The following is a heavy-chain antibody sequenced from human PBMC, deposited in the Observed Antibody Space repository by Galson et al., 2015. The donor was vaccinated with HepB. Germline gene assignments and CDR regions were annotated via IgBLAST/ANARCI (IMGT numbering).Heavy chain of an antibody. CDR1: GYTFTNYG. V-gene: IGHV1-18*01. CDR2: INIYNGYT. Sequence: SVKVSCKASGYTFTNYGLNWVRQAPGQGLEWMGWINIYNGYTTYAQKFQGRVTMTRDTSTTTAYMVLRSLRSDDTAVYYCARARYDISPPDLWGQGSLFTVSS. CDR3: ARARYDISPPDL. J-gene: IGHJ1*01. D-gene: IGHD3/OR15-3a*01.